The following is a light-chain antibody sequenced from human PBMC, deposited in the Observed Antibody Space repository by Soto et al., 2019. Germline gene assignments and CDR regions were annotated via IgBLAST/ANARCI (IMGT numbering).Light chain of an antibody. CDR2: DAS. CDR3: QQRSTWRGFT. J-gene: IGKJ2*01. V-gene: IGKV3-11*01. CDR1: QSVDTF. Sequence: EILLTQSPATLSLSPGERATLSCRASQSVDTFLAWYQQKPGQAPRLLIYDASSRATGIPARFSGSGSGTDFTLTIISLQPEDVAVYYCQQRSTWRGFTFGQGTKLEIK.